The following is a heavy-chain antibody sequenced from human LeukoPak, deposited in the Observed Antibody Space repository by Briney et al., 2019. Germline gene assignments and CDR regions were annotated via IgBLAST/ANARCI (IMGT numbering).Heavy chain of an antibody. V-gene: IGHV4-39*07. CDR2: IYYAGST. J-gene: IGHJ4*02. CDR1: GGSIISSSYY. CDR3: ARGLDDY. Sequence: SETLSVTCIVSGGSIISSSYYWGWIRQPPGKGLEWIGTIYYAGSTYYNPSLKSRVTISMDTSKNQFSLKLSSMTAADTALYYCARGLDDYWGQGTLVTVSS.